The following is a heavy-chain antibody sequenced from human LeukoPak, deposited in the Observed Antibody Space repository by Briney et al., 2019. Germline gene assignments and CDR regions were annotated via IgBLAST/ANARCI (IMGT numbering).Heavy chain of an antibody. CDR2: IYYSGST. Sequence: SETLSLTCTVSGGSISSSSYYWGWIRQPPGKGLEWIGSIYYSGSTYYNPSLKSRVTISVDTSKNQFSLKLSSATAADTAVYYCARDGHVGKGYFDYWGQGTLVTVSS. V-gene: IGHV4-39*07. CDR1: GGSISSSSYY. CDR3: ARDGHVGKGYFDY. D-gene: IGHD1-26*01. J-gene: IGHJ4*02.